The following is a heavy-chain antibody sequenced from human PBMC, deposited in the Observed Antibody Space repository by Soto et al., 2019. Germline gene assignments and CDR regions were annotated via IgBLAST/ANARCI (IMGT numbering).Heavy chain of an antibody. Sequence: PGGSLRLSCAASGFTFSSYAMSWVRQAPGKGLEWVSAISGSGGSTYYADSVKGRFTISRDNSKNTLYLQMNSLRAEDMAVYYCAKALYGYYYYMDVWGKGTTVTVSS. CDR2: ISGSGGST. CDR1: GFTFSSYA. V-gene: IGHV3-23*01. CDR3: AKALYGYYYYMDV. D-gene: IGHD2-8*01. J-gene: IGHJ6*03.